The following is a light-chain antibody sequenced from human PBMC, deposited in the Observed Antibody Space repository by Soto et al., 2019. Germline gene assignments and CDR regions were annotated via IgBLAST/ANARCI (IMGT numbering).Light chain of an antibody. CDR1: QSLLHSNGYNY. CDR2: LGS. CDR3: MQALRTLT. V-gene: IGKV2-28*01. Sequence: DIVMTQSPLSLPVTPGEPASISCRSSQSLLHSNGYNYLDWYLQKPGQSPQLLIYLGSNRASGGPDRFSGSGSGTDFTLKISRVEAEDVGVYYCMQALRTLTFGGGNKVEIK. J-gene: IGKJ4*01.